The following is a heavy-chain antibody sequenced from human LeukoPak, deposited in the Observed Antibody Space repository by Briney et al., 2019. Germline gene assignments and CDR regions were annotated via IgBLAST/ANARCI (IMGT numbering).Heavy chain of an antibody. D-gene: IGHD3-10*01. Sequence: SETLSLTCTVSGGSISSGSYYWSWIRQPAGKGLEWIGRIYTSGSTHYNPSLKSRVTISVDTSKNQFSLKLSSVTAADTAVYYCARDGLNTMVRGKIHYYYMDVWGKGTTVTISS. CDR2: IYTSGST. V-gene: IGHV4-61*02. CDR3: ARDGLNTMVRGKIHYYYMDV. CDR1: GGSISSGSYY. J-gene: IGHJ6*03.